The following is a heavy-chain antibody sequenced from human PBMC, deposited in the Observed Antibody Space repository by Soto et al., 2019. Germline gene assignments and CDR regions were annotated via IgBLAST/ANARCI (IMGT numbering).Heavy chain of an antibody. J-gene: IGHJ6*02. CDR1: GGSISSGGYY. CDR2: INHSGST. CDR3: ARGLGGYDKDYYYYYGMDV. Sequence: SETLSLTCTVSGGSISSGGYYWSWIRQHPGKGLEWIGEINHSGSTNYNPSLKSRVTISVDTSKNQFSLKLSSVTAADTAVYYCARGLGGYDKDYYYYYGMDVWGQGTTVTVSS. D-gene: IGHD5-12*01. V-gene: IGHV4-39*07.